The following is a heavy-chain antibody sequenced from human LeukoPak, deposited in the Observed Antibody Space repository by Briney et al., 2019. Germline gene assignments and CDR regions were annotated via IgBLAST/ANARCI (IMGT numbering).Heavy chain of an antibody. J-gene: IGHJ4*02. Sequence: SETPSLXCTVSGGSISSYYWSWIRQPAGKGLEWIGRIYTSGSTNYNPSLKSRVTMSVDTSKNQFSLKLSSVTAADTAVYYCARVESSSSYFDYWGQGTLVTVSS. CDR3: ARVESSSSYFDY. D-gene: IGHD6-6*01. V-gene: IGHV4-4*07. CDR2: IYTSGST. CDR1: GGSISSYY.